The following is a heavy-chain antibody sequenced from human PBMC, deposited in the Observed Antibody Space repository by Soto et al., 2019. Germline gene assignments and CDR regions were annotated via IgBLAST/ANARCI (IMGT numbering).Heavy chain of an antibody. D-gene: IGHD2-8*01. Sequence: QMQLQESGPGLVQPSETLSLTCTVSGGSIIGYDWSWIRQPPGKGLQWIGYLYNSGSTKYNPSLESRVXIXVYXSKNQFSLRLTSVTAADTAVYYCATEAVYYYAMDVWGQGTTVAVSS. J-gene: IGHJ6*02. CDR2: LYNSGST. CDR3: ATEAVYYYAMDV. V-gene: IGHV4-59*01. CDR1: GGSIIGYD.